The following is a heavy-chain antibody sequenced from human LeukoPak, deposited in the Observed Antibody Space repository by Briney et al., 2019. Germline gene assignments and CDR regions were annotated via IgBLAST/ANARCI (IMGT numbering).Heavy chain of an antibody. CDR1: GYTFTSYY. D-gene: IGHD3-9*01. Sequence: ASVKVSCKASGYTFTSYYMHWVRQAPGQGLEWLGWVSIYNDNTNYAREFQDRITMTTDISTSTAYMELKSLTSDDTAVYFCARTGHYQFDSWGQGTLVTVSS. J-gene: IGHJ4*02. V-gene: IGHV1-18*04. CDR3: ARTGHYQFDS. CDR2: VSIYNDNT.